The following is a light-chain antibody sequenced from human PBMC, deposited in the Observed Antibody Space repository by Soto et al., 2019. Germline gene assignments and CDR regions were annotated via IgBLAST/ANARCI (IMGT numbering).Light chain of an antibody. V-gene: IGKV3-20*01. CDR1: QYINNR. Sequence: VLTQSLATLSSFPGDRVTLSCRASQYINNRLDWYQHRPGQAPRLLIYGASSRATGIPDRFRGSGSGTDFTLTINRLEHEDFALYHCQQYGSSPITFGQGTRLEI. CDR3: QQYGSSPIT. J-gene: IGKJ5*01. CDR2: GAS.